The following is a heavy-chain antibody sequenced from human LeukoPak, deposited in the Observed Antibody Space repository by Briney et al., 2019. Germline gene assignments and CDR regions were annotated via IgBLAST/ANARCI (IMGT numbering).Heavy chain of an antibody. CDR1: GFTFSSYG. CDR3: ARGWIYQDY. Sequence: GRSLRLSCAASGFTFSSYGMHWVRQAPGKGLEWVALIWYDGSTKYYADSMEGRFTISRDNSKDTLYLQMNSLRAEDTAVYYCARGWIYQDYWGQGTLVTVSS. J-gene: IGHJ4*02. CDR2: IWYDGSTK. D-gene: IGHD1-7*01. V-gene: IGHV3-33*01.